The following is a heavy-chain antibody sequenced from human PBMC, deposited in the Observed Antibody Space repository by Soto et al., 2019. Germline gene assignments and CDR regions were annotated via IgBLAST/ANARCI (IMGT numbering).Heavy chain of an antibody. CDR3: ARVGGYGMDV. CDR1: GYSISSGYY. Sequence: PSETLSLTCAVSGYSISSGYYWGWIRQPPGKWLEWIGSIYHSGSTYYNPSLKSRVTISVDTSKTQFSLKLSPVTAADTAVYYCARVGGYGMDVWGQGTTVTVS. D-gene: IGHD3-10*01. CDR2: IYHSGST. J-gene: IGHJ6*02. V-gene: IGHV4-38-2*01.